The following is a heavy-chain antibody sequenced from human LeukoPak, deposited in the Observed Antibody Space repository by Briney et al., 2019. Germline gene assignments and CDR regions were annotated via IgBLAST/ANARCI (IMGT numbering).Heavy chain of an antibody. Sequence: ASVKVSCKASGYAFTNYDINWVRQATGQGLEWMGWMNPNTGNTGYAQEFQGRVTMTKSASITTAYMELNNLRPEDTAVYYCQRVRGEIDSWVQGTLVTVYS. D-gene: IGHD3-10*01. CDR2: MNPNTGNT. CDR1: GYAFTNYD. J-gene: IGHJ4*02. V-gene: IGHV1-8*01. CDR3: QRVRGEIDS.